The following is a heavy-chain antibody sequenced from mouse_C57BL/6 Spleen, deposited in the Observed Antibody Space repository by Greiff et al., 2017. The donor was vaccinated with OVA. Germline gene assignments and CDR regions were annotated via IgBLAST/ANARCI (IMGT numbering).Heavy chain of an antibody. Sequence: QLQESGPELVKPGASVKISCKASGYSFTDYNMNWVKQSNGKSLEWIGVINPNYGTTSYNQKFKGKATLTVDQSSSTAYMQLNSLTSEDSAVYYCAREKLLGRGNYFDYWGQGTTLTVSS. CDR2: INPNYGTT. J-gene: IGHJ2*01. D-gene: IGHD4-1*01. V-gene: IGHV1-39*01. CDR3: AREKLLGRGNYFDY. CDR1: GYSFTDYN.